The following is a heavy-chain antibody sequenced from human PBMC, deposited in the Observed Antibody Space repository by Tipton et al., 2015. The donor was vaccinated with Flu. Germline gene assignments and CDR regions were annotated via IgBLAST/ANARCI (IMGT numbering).Heavy chain of an antibody. D-gene: IGHD1-1*01. CDR3: ARGESLAGLYYFDY. J-gene: IGHJ4*02. Sequence: QLVQSGAEVKKPGASVKVSCKASGYTFTNYGISWVRQAPGQGLEWMGWMNPNSGNTGYAQKFQGRVTMTRNTSISTAYMELSSLRSEDTAVYYCARGESLAGLYYFDYWGQGTPVTVSS. CDR2: MNPNSGNT. CDR1: GYTFTNYG. V-gene: IGHV1-8*02.